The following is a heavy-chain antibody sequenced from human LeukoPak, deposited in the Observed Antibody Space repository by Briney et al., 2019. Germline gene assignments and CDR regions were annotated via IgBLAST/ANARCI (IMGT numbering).Heavy chain of an antibody. D-gene: IGHD2-8*02. J-gene: IGHJ5*02. Sequence: PGGSLRLSCEASGLTFSSYWMSWVRQAPGKGLEWVANIKTDGSEKYYVDSVKGRFTISRDNAKNSLYLQMNSLRAEDTAVYYCARDYTGIFPWGQGTLVIVSS. V-gene: IGHV3-7*03. CDR1: GLTFSSYW. CDR3: ARDYTGIFP. CDR2: IKTDGSEK.